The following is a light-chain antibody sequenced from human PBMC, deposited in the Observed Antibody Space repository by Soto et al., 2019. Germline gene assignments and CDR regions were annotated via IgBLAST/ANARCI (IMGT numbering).Light chain of an antibody. J-gene: IGLJ3*02. CDR2: DVG. V-gene: IGLV2-14*01. CDR3: ISCACGSTTWV. CDR1: TSDVGGYNY. Sequence: QSALTQPASVSGSPGQSITISCTGTTSDVGGYNYVSWYQQRPGKAPKLLIYDVGNRPSGVSNRFSGSKSGNTASLTISGLQAEDEADYYCISCACGSTTWVFGGGTKVTVL.